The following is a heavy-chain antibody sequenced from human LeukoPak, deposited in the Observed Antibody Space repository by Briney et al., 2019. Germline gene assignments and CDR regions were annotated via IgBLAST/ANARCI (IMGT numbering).Heavy chain of an antibody. D-gene: IGHD2-2*01. V-gene: IGHV4-61*01. J-gene: IGHJ4*02. CDR1: GGSVSSDIYY. CDR2: IYNSGST. Sequence: SETLSLTCTVSGGSVSSDIYYWSWIRQPPGKGLEWIGYIYNSGSTNYNPSLESRVTISVDTPKDQFSLRLSSVTAADTAVYYCARGYCGSTSCYGVFDYWGQGTLVTVSS. CDR3: ARGYCGSTSCYGVFDY.